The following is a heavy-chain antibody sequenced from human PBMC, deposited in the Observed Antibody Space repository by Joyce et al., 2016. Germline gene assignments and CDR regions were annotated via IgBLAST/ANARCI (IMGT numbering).Heavy chain of an antibody. J-gene: IGHJ4*02. CDR2: IYPSESDA. V-gene: IGHV5-51*01. CDR1: QYSFTSYW. Sequence: EVQLVQSGPAVKQPGESLEISCRGSQYSFTSYWIVWVRQVPGKGLEWMGRIYPSESDARYAPSCGGQPTMSVDKSSSTAFLQWNYVTSSDTAVYYCARVRGDDYTGLSLDYWGQGTLVTVSS. CDR3: ARVRGDDYTGLSLDY. D-gene: IGHD4/OR15-4a*01.